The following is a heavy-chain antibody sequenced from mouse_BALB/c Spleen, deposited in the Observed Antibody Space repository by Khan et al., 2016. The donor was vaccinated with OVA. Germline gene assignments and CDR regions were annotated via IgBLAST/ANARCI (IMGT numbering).Heavy chain of an antibody. D-gene: IGHD1-1*01. Sequence: VQLKESGPGLLKPSQSLSLTCTVSGYSITSYYARYWIRQLRGNLLWLMDNISYSGSTTYSPSLRSHTTITRDTSKNQFFLQVKTETTENTATYFYASGRLLLRHQNYFDYWGQGTTLTVSS. CDR2: ISYSGST. CDR1: GYSITSYYA. V-gene: IGHV3-2*02. CDR3: ASGRLLLRHQNYFDY. J-gene: IGHJ2*01.